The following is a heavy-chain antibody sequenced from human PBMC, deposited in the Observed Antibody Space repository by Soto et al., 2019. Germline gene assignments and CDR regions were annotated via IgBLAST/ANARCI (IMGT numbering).Heavy chain of an antibody. CDR2: ISSSSSYI. Sequence: EVQLVESGGGLVKPGGSLRLSCAAYGFTFSIYSMNWVRQAQGKGLESVSSISSSSSYIYYADSVKGRFTISRDNAKNSLYLQMNSPRAEDTAVYYCASDNGLSIYAFEIWGQGTMVTVSS. CDR1: GFTFSIYS. D-gene: IGHD2-2*01. CDR3: ASDNGLSIYAFEI. V-gene: IGHV3-21*01. J-gene: IGHJ3*02.